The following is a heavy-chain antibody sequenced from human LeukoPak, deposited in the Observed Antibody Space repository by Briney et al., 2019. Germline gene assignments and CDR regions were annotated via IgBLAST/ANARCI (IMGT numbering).Heavy chain of an antibody. CDR3: ARVKVVPAAIWGGDYYYMDV. V-gene: IGHV3-48*01. J-gene: IGHJ6*03. CDR1: GFTFSNGW. D-gene: IGHD2-2*02. Sequence: GGSLRLSCAAPGFTFSNGWMSWVRQAPGKGLGWVSYISSSSSTIYYADSVKGRFTISRDNAKNSLYLQMNSLRAEDTAVYYCARVKVVPAAIWGGDYYYMDVWGKGTTVTVSS. CDR2: ISSSSSTI.